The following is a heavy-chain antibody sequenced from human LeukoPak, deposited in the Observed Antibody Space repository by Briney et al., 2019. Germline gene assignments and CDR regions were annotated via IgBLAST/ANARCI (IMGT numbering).Heavy chain of an antibody. CDR1: GASISDYY. Sequence: SETLSLTCNVSGASISDYYWSWVRQSPEKGLEWIACLYYSGSSHYNPSLRSRVAISGDTSKNQFSLKLTSVTTADTAVYCCARTIRRGWFDLWGRGTLVTVSS. J-gene: IGHJ2*01. CDR3: ARTIRRGWFDL. CDR2: LYYSGSS. V-gene: IGHV4-59*01. D-gene: IGHD2-15*01.